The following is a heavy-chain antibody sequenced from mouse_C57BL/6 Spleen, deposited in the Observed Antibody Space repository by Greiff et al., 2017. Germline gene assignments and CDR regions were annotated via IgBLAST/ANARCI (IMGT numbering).Heavy chain of an antibody. J-gene: IGHJ4*01. V-gene: IGHV14-2*01. CDR2: IDPEDGET. Sequence: VHVKQSGAELVKPGASVKLSCTASGFNIKDYYMHWVKQRTEQGLEWIGRIDPEDGETKYAPKFQGKATITADTSSNTAYLQLSSLTSEDTAVYYCARGYGNQDYYAMDYWGQGTSVTVSS. CDR1: GFNIKDYY. CDR3: ARGYGNQDYYAMDY. D-gene: IGHD2-10*02.